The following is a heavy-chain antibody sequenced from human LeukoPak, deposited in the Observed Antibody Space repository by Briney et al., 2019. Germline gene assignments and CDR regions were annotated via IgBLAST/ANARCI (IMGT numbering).Heavy chain of an antibody. CDR2: INSDGSST. CDR1: GFTFSSYW. CDR3: ARGGSSSWYGS. Sequence: GGSLRLSCAASGFTFSSYWMHWLRHAPGKALVWVSRINSDGSSTSYADSVKGRFTISRDNAKNTLYLQMNSLRAEDTAVYYCARGGSSSWYGSWGQGTLVTVSS. J-gene: IGHJ4*02. D-gene: IGHD6-13*01. V-gene: IGHV3-74*01.